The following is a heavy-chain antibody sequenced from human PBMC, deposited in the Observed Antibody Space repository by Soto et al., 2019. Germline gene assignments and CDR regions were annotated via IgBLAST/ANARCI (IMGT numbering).Heavy chain of an antibody. D-gene: IGHD3-10*01. CDR1: GYTFTGYY. Sequence: QVQLVQSGAEVKKPGASVKVSCKASGYTFTGYYMHWVRQAPGQGLEWMGWINPNSGGTNYAQKFKGRVTMTRDTSISTAYMELSRLRSDDTAVYYCARGHTFFRFGELPSEFDCWGQGTLVTVSS. CDR3: ARGHTFFRFGELPSEFDC. J-gene: IGHJ4*02. V-gene: IGHV1-2*02. CDR2: INPNSGGT.